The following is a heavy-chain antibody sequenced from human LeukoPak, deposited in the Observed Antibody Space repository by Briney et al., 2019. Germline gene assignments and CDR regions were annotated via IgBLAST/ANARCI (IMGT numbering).Heavy chain of an antibody. CDR1: GGTFSSYA. CDR3: ASVSRDGYNYFDY. V-gene: IGHV1-69*06. Sequence: SVKVSCKASGGTFSSYAISWVRQAPGQGLEWMGGIIPIFGTANYAQKFQGRVTITADKSTSTAYMELSSLRSEDTAVYYCASVSRDGYNYFDYWGQGTLVTVSS. J-gene: IGHJ4*02. CDR2: IIPIFGTA. D-gene: IGHD5-24*01.